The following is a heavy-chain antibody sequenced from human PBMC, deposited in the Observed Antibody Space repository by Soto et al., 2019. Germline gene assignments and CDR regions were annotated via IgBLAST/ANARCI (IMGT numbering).Heavy chain of an antibody. J-gene: IGHJ4*02. V-gene: IGHV4-4*02. CDR1: GDSLSSSDW. Sequence: QVQLQELSPGLVKASGTLYISYAVSGDSLSSSDWWSWVHQPPGKGLEWIGEIYHSGSANYNPSLRSRVTMSVDEYKNQFSLRLSSMTAADTAIYYSARLTSWSNFDSWGQGTLVTVSS. CDR2: IYHSGSA. D-gene: IGHD2-2*01. CDR3: ARLTSWSNFDS.